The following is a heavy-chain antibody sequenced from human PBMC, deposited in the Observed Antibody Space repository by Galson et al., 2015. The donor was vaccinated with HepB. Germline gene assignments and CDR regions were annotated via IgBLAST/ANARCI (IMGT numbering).Heavy chain of an antibody. V-gene: IGHV3-30*02. Sequence: SLRLSCAASGFTFSSYGMHWVRQAPGKGLQWVAFIRSDESQKFYGDSVKGRFTISRDNFKNTLYIQLKSLTAEDTAVYYCAKDRSGFYASGSSDYWRQGTLVTVSS. CDR2: IRSDESQK. D-gene: IGHD3-10*01. CDR3: AKDRSGFYASGSSDY. J-gene: IGHJ4*02. CDR1: GFTFSSYG.